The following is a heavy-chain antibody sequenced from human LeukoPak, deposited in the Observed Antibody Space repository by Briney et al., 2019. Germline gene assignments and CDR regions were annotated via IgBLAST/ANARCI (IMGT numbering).Heavy chain of an antibody. V-gene: IGHV4-39*07. Sequence: PSETLSLTCTVSGGSISRSGYYWGWIRQPPGKGLEWIGSIYYSGSTYYNPSLKSRVTISVDTSKNQFSLKLSSVTAADTAVYYCARELQLGMDYWGQGTLVTVSS. D-gene: IGHD7-27*01. CDR3: ARELQLGMDY. CDR2: IYYSGST. CDR1: GGSISRSGYY. J-gene: IGHJ4*02.